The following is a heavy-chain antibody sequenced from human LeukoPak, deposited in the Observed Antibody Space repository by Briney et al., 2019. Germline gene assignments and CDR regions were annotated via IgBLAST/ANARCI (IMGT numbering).Heavy chain of an antibody. CDR3: ARYPKSYSNGWIAFDI. CDR2: IYYSGST. CDR1: GGSISSYY. Sequence: SETLSLTCTVSGGSISSYYWSWIRQSPGKGLEWIGYIYYSGSTIYNPSLKSRVIISVDTSNNQFSLKLNSVTAADTAVYYCARYPKSYSNGWIAFDIWGQGTMVTVSS. D-gene: IGHD6-19*01. J-gene: IGHJ3*02. V-gene: IGHV4-59*08.